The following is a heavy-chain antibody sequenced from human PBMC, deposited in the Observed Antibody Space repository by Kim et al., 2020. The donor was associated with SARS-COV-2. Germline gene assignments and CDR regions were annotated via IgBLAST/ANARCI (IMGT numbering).Heavy chain of an antibody. CDR1: RFTFNAYA. CDR2: ISSSGDAA. J-gene: IGHJ5*02. CDR3: AKGYSISRPNWFYP. V-gene: IGHV3-23*01. D-gene: IGHD2-15*01. Sequence: GGSLRLSCVASRFTFNAYAMNWVRQAPGKGLEWVSIISSSGDAADYADSVRGRFTISRDNSKNTLFLQMNSLRTEDTAVYYCAKGYSISRPNWFYPWGQG.